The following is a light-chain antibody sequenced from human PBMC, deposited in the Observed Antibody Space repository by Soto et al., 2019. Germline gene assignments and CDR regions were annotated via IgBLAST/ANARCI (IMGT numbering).Light chain of an antibody. CDR1: TSKIGEGYD. CDR2: GTS. J-gene: IGLJ2*01. CDR3: QSYDSSLSGSV. V-gene: IGLV1-40*01. Sequence: QSVLTQPPSVSGAPGQGVTFSCTGSTSKIGEGYDVHWYQQLPGTPPKPLIYGTSNRPSGVPDRFSGSKSGTSASLAITGLQAEDEADYYCQSYDSSLSGSVFGGGTQLTVL.